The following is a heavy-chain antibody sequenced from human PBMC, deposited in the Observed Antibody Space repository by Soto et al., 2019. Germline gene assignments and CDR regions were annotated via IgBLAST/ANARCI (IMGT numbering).Heavy chain of an antibody. D-gene: IGHD1-26*01. Sequence: QVQLVESGGGVVQPGRSLRLSCAASGFTFSSYGMHWVRQAPGKGLEWVAVISYDGSNKDYADSVKGRFTISRENSKNTLYLQMNSLRAEDTAVYYCALKIPSKPGVGATLFDYWGQGTLVTVSS. CDR2: ISYDGSNK. CDR3: ALKIPSKPGVGATLFDY. J-gene: IGHJ4*02. V-gene: IGHV3-30*03. CDR1: GFTFSSYG.